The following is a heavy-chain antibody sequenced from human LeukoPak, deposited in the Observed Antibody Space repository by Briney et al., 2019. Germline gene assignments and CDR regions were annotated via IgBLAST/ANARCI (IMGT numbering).Heavy chain of an antibody. D-gene: IGHD3-22*01. Sequence: GGSLRLSCAASGFTFSSYAMSWVRQAPGKGLEWVSAISGSGGSTYYADSVKGRFTISRDNSKNTLYLQMNSLRAEDTAVYCCARPSITMIVVAYDYWGQGTLVTVSS. J-gene: IGHJ4*02. CDR1: GFTFSSYA. CDR3: ARPSITMIVVAYDY. CDR2: ISGSGGST. V-gene: IGHV3-23*01.